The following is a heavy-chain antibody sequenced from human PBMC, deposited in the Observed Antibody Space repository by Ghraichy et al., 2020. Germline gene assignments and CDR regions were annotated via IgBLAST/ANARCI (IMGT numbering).Heavy chain of an antibody. Sequence: GGSLRLSCPASGLAFSSLTMLWLRQAPGKGLEYVSGISATGVSTYYADSVKGRFAISRDSSKNTVYLQMGSLRAEDMAVYYCARGGTYTRNTVDVWGQGTTFTVCS. CDR2: ISATGVST. V-gene: IGHV3-64*02. CDR1: GLAFSSLT. CDR3: ARGGTYTRNTVDV. D-gene: IGHD1/OR15-1a*01. J-gene: IGHJ6*02.